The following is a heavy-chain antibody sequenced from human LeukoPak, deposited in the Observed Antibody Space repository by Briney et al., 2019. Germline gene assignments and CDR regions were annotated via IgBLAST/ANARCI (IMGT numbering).Heavy chain of an antibody. J-gene: IGHJ4*02. CDR1: GFTFSSYA. CDR2: ISGSGGST. V-gene: IGHV3-23*01. Sequence: GGSLRLSCAASGFTFSSYAVSWVRQAPGKGLEWVSAISGSGGSTYYADSVKGRFTISRDNSKNTLYLQMNSLRAEDTSVYYCAKTYCGADSPFDYWGQGTPVTVSS. CDR3: AKTYCGADSPFDY. D-gene: IGHD2-21*01.